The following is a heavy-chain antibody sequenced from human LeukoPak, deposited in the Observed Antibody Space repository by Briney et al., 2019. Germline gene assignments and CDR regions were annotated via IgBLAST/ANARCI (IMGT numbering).Heavy chain of an antibody. J-gene: IGHJ4*02. CDR1: GFIFSSYG. CDR2: IRYDGNNK. Sequence: GSLRLSCAASGFIFSSYGMHWVRQPPGKGLEWVAFIRYDGNNKYYADSVKGRFTVSRDNSKNTLYLQMNSLRPEDTAMYYCAKRVGHFDWLSPFDNWGQGTLVTVSS. CDR3: AKRVGHFDWLSPFDN. V-gene: IGHV3-30*02. D-gene: IGHD3-9*01.